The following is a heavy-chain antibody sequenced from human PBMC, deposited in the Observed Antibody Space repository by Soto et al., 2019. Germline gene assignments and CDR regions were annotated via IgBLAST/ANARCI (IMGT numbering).Heavy chain of an antibody. CDR1: GYTFTGNY. CDR2: VNPDNGGT. V-gene: IGHV1-2*02. CDR3: ARDPRPPSGWLGFWEYGMDV. Sequence: ASVKVSCKASGYTFTGNYIHWVRPAPAQGLAGMGWVNPDNGGTTSAEKFQGRATMTRDTSVTTAYMELYRLTSDDTAVYYCARDPRPPSGWLGFWEYGMDVWGQGTTVTVSS. D-gene: IGHD3-3*01. J-gene: IGHJ6*02.